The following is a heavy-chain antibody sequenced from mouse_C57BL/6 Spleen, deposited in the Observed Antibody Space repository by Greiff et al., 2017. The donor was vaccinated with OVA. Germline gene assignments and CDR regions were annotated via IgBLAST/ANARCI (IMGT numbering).Heavy chain of an antibody. D-gene: IGHD1-1*01. V-gene: IGHV5-4*01. CDR1: GFTFSSYA. CDR2: ISDGGSYT. CDR3: AREDYGSP. Sequence: EVMLVESGGGLVKPGGSLKLSCAASGFTFSSYAMSWVRQTPEKRLEWVATISDGGSYTYYPDNVKGRFTISRDNAKNNLYLQMSHLKSEDTAMYYCAREDYGSPWGQGTTLTVSS. J-gene: IGHJ2*01.